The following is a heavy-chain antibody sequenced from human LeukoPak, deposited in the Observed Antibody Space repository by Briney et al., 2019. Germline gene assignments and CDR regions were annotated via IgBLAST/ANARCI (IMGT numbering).Heavy chain of an antibody. Sequence: SVRGRFTISRGNAKNSLYLQVNSLRDEDTAMYFCARAAYSSGPDYWGQGTLVTVSS. J-gene: IGHJ4*02. CDR3: ARAAYSSGPDY. V-gene: IGHV3-48*02. D-gene: IGHD6-19*01.